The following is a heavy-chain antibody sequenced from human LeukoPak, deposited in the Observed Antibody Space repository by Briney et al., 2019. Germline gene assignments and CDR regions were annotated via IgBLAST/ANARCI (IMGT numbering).Heavy chain of an antibody. Sequence: PGGSLRLSCAASGFTFSSYWMSWVRQAPGKGLEWVANIKQDGSEKYYVDSVKGRFTISKDNAKNSLYLQMNSLRAEDTAVYYCARDGYYYDSSGYFDYWGQGTLVTVSS. V-gene: IGHV3-7*01. CDR2: IKQDGSEK. D-gene: IGHD3-22*01. J-gene: IGHJ4*02. CDR3: ARDGYYYDSSGYFDY. CDR1: GFTFSSYW.